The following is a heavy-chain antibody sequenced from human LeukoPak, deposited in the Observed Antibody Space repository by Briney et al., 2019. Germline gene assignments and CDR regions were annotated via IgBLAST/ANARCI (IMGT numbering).Heavy chain of an antibody. CDR1: GASISSYY. J-gene: IGHJ5*02. CDR2: IYTSGST. D-gene: IGHD3-22*01. V-gene: IGHV4-4*07. Sequence: TSETLSLTCAVSGASISSYYWSWIRQPAGKGLEWIGRIYTSGSTNYNPSLKSRVTMSVDTSKNQFSLKLSSVTAADTAVYYCARDFAGYYDSSGSRFDPWGQGTLVTVSS. CDR3: ARDFAGYYDSSGSRFDP.